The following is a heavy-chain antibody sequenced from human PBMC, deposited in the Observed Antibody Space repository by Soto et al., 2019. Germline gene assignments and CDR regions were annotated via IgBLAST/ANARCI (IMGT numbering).Heavy chain of an antibody. CDR1: CGSVSSGSYY. CDR2: IYYSGST. CDR3: AGYRYGFETYYFDY. Sequence: SETLSLTCTVSCGSVSSGSYYWSWIRQPPGKGLEWIGYIYYSGSTNYNPSLKSRVTISVDTSKNQFSLKLSSVTAADTAVYYCAGYRYGFETYYFDYWGQGTRVTVSS. D-gene: IGHD5-18*01. V-gene: IGHV4-61*01. J-gene: IGHJ4*02.